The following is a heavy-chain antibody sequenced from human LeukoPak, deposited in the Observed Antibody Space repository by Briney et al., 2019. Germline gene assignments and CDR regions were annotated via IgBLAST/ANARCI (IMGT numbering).Heavy chain of an antibody. CDR1: RFTFDDYA. J-gene: IGHJ6*03. V-gene: IGHV3-9*03. CDR3: AKDSGGGDYYYYYMDV. CDR2: ISWNSGSI. D-gene: IGHD3-10*01. Sequence: GRSLRLSCAASRFTFDDYAMHWVRQAPGKGLEWVSGISWNSGSIGYADSVKGRFTISRDNAKNSLYLQMNSLRAEDMALYYCAKDSGGGDYYYYYMDVWGKGTTVTVSS.